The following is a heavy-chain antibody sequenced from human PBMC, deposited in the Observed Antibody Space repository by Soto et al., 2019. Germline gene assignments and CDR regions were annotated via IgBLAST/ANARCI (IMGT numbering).Heavy chain of an antibody. CDR2: IYYSGST. CDR1: VASISSGGYY. J-gene: IGHJ5*02. V-gene: IGHV4-31*03. CDR3: ARESKYDTSGYPPWFAP. D-gene: IGHD3-22*01. Sequence: QVQLQESGPGLVKPSQTLSLTCTVSVASISSGGYYWSWIRQHPGEGLEWIGYIYYSGSTSYNPALKSRVTISVDTSKNQFTLKLSSVTDADTAVYYCARESKYDTSGYPPWFAPWGHETLVTVS.